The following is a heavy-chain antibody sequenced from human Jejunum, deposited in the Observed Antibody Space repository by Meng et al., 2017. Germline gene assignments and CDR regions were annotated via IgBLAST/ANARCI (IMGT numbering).Heavy chain of an antibody. J-gene: IGHJ4*02. D-gene: IGHD1-26*01. Sequence: VQLVESGGGVVQPGGSLRLSCAASGFIFNNFQMHWLRQAPGEGLVWVSRVHGDGSGPIYADSVKGRFTMSRDNAKNTVDLQMNSLRLDDTAVYYCVRDLCGPDYWGQGTLVTVSS. CDR1: GFIFNNFQ. CDR2: VHGDGSGP. CDR3: VRDLCGPDY. V-gene: IGHV3-74*01.